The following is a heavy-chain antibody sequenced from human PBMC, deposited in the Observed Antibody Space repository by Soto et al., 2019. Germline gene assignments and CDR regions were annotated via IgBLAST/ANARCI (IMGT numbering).Heavy chain of an antibody. Sequence: QVQLVQSGAEVKKPGFSVKVSCRASGGTFSSYPINWVRQAPGQGLEWMGRITPILGIANYAQKFQGRVTITADKSTSTASMELSSLRSEDTAVYYCASQESSWGQGTLVTVSS. J-gene: IGHJ5*02. CDR2: ITPILGIA. CDR3: ASQESS. D-gene: IGHD3-10*01. V-gene: IGHV1-69*02. CDR1: GGTFSSYP.